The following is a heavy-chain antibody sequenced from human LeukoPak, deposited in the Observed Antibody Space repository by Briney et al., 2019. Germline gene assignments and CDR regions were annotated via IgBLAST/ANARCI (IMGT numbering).Heavy chain of an antibody. V-gene: IGHV4-39*01. D-gene: IGHD4-17*01. CDR3: AKHEYGDLKDFDY. Sequence: SETLSLTCTVSGGSISSSSYYWSWIRQPPGKGLEWIGEINHSGSTNYNPSLKSRVTISVDTSKNQFSLKLTSVTAADTAVYYCAKHEYGDLKDFDYWGQGTLVTVSS. CDR2: INHSGST. J-gene: IGHJ4*02. CDR1: GGSISSSSYY.